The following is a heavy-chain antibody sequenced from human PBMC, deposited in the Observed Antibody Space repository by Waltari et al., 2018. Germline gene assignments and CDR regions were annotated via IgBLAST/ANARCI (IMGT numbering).Heavy chain of an antibody. CDR3: VKGRYYDFWSAYPDY. CDR2: ISWDGTNT. Sequence: ELQLVESGGAVVQPGGSLRLSCAASGFTFDDHAMHWVRQAPGKGLEGVSVISWDGTNTYYVDSVKGRFTISRDNSKSTLYLQMSSLRAEDTALYYCVKGRYYDFWSAYPDYWGQGTLVTVSS. J-gene: IGHJ4*02. CDR1: GFTFDDHA. V-gene: IGHV3-43D*04. D-gene: IGHD3-3*01.